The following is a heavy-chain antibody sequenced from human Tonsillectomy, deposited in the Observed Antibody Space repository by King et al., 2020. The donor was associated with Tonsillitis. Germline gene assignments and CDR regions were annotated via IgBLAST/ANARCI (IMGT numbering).Heavy chain of an antibody. J-gene: IGHJ6*03. CDR1: GFTFSSYA. D-gene: IGHD3-16*01. V-gene: IGHV3-30*04. CDR3: ARGGREGTQYYYYYMDV. Sequence: VQLVQSGGGVVQPGRSLRLSCAASGFTFSSYAMHWVRQAPGKGLEWEAIISYDGSNKYYADSVKGRFTISRDNSKNTLYLQMNSLRAEDSAVYYCARGGREGTQYYYYYMDVWGKGTTVTVSS. CDR2: ISYDGSNK.